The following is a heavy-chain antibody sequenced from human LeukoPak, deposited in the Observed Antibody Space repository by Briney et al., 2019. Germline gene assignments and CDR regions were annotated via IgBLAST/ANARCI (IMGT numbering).Heavy chain of an antibody. D-gene: IGHD4-17*01. J-gene: IGHJ4*02. CDR3: ARDRYGDHTYFDY. CDR1: GDPISSGGYS. Sequence: PSQTLSLTCAVPGDPISSGGYSTSCIRQPPGKGRERTGYIYHSGSTYPNPSLESRVTISVDRSKNQFSLKLNSVAAADTAVYYCARDRYGDHTYFDYWGQGTLVTVSS. V-gene: IGHV4-30-2*01. CDR2: IYHSGST.